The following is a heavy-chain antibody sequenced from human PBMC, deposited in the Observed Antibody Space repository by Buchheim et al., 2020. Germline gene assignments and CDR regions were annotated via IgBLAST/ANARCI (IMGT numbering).Heavy chain of an antibody. D-gene: IGHD6-6*01. Sequence: EVQLLESGGGLVQPGGSLRLSCAASGFTFSSYAMSWVRQAPGKGLEWVSVIGGSGAPAYYADSVRGRFSISRDNYKSTLYLQMNSLRAEDTAVYFCANEDTSSSYSPNWGQGIL. CDR2: IGGSGAPA. CDR1: GFTFSSYA. J-gene: IGHJ4*02. CDR3: ANEDTSSSYSPN. V-gene: IGHV3-23*01.